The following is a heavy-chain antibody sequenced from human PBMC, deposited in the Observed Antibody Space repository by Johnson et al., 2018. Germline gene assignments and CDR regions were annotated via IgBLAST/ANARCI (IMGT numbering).Heavy chain of an antibody. V-gene: IGHV3-11*01. Sequence: QVQLVETGGGLVQPGGSLRLSCAASGFTFSDYYMSWIRQAPGKGLEWVSYISSSGSTIYYADSVKGRFTISRDNAKNSLYLQMNSPRADDTAVYYCAKMGGDYVSYYYYYMDVWGRGTTVTVSS. D-gene: IGHD4-17*01. J-gene: IGHJ6*03. CDR2: ISSSGSTI. CDR3: AKMGGDYVSYYYYYMDV. CDR1: GFTFSDYY.